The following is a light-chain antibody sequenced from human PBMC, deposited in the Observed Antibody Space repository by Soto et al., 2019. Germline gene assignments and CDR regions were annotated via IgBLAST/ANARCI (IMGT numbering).Light chain of an antibody. Sequence: SQMPQSPSSLSASVEDRIIITCRASQSISNHLNWYQQKPGKAPKLLIFAASSLQSGVPSRFSGSRSGPDFTLTISSLQPDDFATYYCQHYNSHSEAFGQGTKVDIK. V-gene: IGKV1-39*01. CDR3: QHYNSHSEA. J-gene: IGKJ1*01. CDR1: QSISNH. CDR2: AAS.